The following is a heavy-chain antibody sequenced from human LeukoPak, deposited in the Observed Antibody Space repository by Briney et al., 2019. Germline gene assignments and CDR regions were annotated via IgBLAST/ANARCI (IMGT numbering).Heavy chain of an antibody. CDR3: AGGIAARFAYYYYYMDV. V-gene: IGHV1-69*04. D-gene: IGHD6-6*01. CDR2: IIPILGIA. Sequence: GASVKVSCKASGGTFSSYAISWVRQAPGQGLEWMGRIIPILGIANYAQKFQGRVTITADKSTSTAYMELSSLRSEDTAVYYCAGGIAARFAYYYYYMDVWGKGTTVTVSS. CDR1: GGTFSSYA. J-gene: IGHJ6*03.